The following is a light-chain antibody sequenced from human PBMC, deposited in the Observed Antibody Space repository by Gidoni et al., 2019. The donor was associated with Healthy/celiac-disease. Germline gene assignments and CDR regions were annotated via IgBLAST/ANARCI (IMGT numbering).Light chain of an antibody. CDR1: QSISSW. J-gene: IGKJ1*01. Sequence: DIQMTQSPSTLSASVGDRVTITCRASQSISSWLAWYQQKPGKAPKLLIYDASSLESGVPSRFSGSGSGTEFTLTISSLQPDDFATYYCQQYNSYSRTFXQXTKVXIK. CDR2: DAS. V-gene: IGKV1-5*01. CDR3: QQYNSYSRT.